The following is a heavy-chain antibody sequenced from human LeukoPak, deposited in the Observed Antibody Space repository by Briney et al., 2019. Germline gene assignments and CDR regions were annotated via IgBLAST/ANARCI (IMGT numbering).Heavy chain of an antibody. V-gene: IGHV1-2*02. CDR3: AVMAAPDAAFEY. D-gene: IGHD6-25*01. J-gene: IGHJ4*02. Sequence: GGSLRLSCVASGFTFSTYWMSWVRQAPGQGLEWMGWIHPNSGDTHNAQNFQDRVTLTRDTFINTAYMELTRLTSDDTAMYYCAVMAAPDAAFEYWGQGTLVTVSS. CDR1: GFTFSTYW. CDR2: IHPNSGDT.